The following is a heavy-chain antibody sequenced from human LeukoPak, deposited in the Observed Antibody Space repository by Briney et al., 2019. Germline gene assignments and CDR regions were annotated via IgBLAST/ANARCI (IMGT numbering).Heavy chain of an antibody. D-gene: IGHD1-26*01. J-gene: IGHJ6*02. CDR1: GFTLSDHH. CDR2: SRNKANSYTT. CDR3: ARSGSSTQVDYPYNAMDV. Sequence: PGGSLRLSCAASGFTLSDHHMDWVRQVPGKGLEWVGRSRNKANSYTTEYAASVKGRFTFSRDDSKNSLSLQMNSLKTEDAAVYYCARSGSSTQVDYPYNAMDVWGPRTMVTVSS. V-gene: IGHV3-72*01.